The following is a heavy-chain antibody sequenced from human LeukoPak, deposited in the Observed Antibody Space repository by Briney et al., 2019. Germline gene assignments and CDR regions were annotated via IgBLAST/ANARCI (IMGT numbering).Heavy chain of an antibody. CDR1: GGSFSGYY. V-gene: IGHV4-34*01. J-gene: IGHJ6*02. Sequence: SETLSLTCAVYGGSFSGYYWSWIRQPPGKGLEWIGEINHSGSTNYNPSLKSRVTISVDTSKNQFSLKLSSVTAADTAVYYCARESFHIVVVPAANYGMDVWGQGTTVTVSS. CDR2: INHSGST. D-gene: IGHD2-2*01. CDR3: ARESFHIVVVPAANYGMDV.